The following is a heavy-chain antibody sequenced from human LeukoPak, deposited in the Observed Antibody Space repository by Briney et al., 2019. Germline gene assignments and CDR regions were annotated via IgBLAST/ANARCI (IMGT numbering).Heavy chain of an antibody. D-gene: IGHD1-26*01. V-gene: IGHV3-15*01. CDR1: GFTFSNAW. J-gene: IGHJ4*02. CDR3: TTGAPRAYSGSYSNC. CDR2: MKSKTDGGTK. Sequence: GGSLRLSCAASGFTFSNAWMSWVRQAPGKGLEWVSRMKSKTDGGTKDYAAPVKGRFTISRDDSQNTLYMQMNSLKTEDTAVYYCTTGAPRAYSGSYSNCWGQGTLVTVSS.